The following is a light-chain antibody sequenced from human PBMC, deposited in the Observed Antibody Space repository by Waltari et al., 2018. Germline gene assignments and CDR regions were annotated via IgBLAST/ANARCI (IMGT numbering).Light chain of an antibody. J-gene: IGLJ2*01. CDR3: NSRDRRHNSML. CDR2: GNN. Sequence: SSELTQDPAVSVALGQTVRITCQGDTLRTYSAGWYQQKPGQAPTLVNYGNNNRPSGIPDRFSGSRSGNPASLIITGAQAEDEAAYYCNSRDRRHNSMLFGGGTKLTVL. V-gene: IGLV3-19*01. CDR1: TLRTYS.